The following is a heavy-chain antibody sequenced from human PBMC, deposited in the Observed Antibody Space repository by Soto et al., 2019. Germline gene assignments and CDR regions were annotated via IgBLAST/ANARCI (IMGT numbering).Heavy chain of an antibody. D-gene: IGHD2-2*01. CDR3: VRDEGYCSSTSCPYYYYGLDV. CDR2: TYFRSKWHN. Sequence: KQSQTLSLTCAISGDSVSSNSAAWNWIRQSPSRGLEWLGRTYFRSKWHNDYAVSVRSRITINPDTSKNQFSLQLNSVTPEDTAVYYCVRDEGYCSSTSCPYYYYGLDVWGQGTTVTVSS. J-gene: IGHJ6*02. V-gene: IGHV6-1*01. CDR1: GDSVSSNSAA.